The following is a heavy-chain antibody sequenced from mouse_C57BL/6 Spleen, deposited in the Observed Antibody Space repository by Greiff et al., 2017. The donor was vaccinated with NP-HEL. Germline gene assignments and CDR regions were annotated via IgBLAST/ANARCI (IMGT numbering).Heavy chain of an antibody. CDR1: GYTFTSYW. D-gene: IGHD1-1*01. J-gene: IGHJ3*01. V-gene: IGHV1-69*01. CDR3: ARTDGSNRFAY. CDR2: IDPSDSYT. Sequence: QVQLQQPGAELVMPGASVKLSCKASGYTFTSYWMHWVKQRPGQGLEWIGEIDPSDSYTNYNQKFKGKSTLTVDRSSSTAYMQLSSLTSEDSAVYYCARTDGSNRFAYWGQGTLVTVSA.